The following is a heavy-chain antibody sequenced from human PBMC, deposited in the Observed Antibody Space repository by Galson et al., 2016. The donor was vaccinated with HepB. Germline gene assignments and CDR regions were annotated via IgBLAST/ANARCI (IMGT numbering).Heavy chain of an antibody. J-gene: IGHJ4*03. D-gene: IGHD2-21*01. CDR2: VWYDGSNK. Sequence: SLRLSCAASGFTFSSYGMHWVRQAPGKGLEWVAIVWYDGSNKYYADSVKGRFTISRDNSKNTLYMQMSSLRVEDTAVYYCARDDYAYCGGACYFDHWGQGTTVTVS. CDR1: GFTFSSYG. CDR3: ARDDYAYCGGACYFDH. V-gene: IGHV3-33*08.